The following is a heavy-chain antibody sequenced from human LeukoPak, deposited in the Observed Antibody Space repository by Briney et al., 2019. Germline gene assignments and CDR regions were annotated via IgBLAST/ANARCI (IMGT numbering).Heavy chain of an antibody. V-gene: IGHV3-13*01. CDR2: IGTAGDT. D-gene: IGHD1-26*01. Sequence: GGSLRLSCAASGFTFSSYDMHWVRQATGKGLEWVSAIGTAGDTYYPGSVKGRFTISGENAKNSLYLQMNSLRAGDTAVYYCARGVGATTPLDYYYYYGMDVWGRGTTVTVSS. J-gene: IGHJ6*02. CDR1: GFTFSSYD. CDR3: ARGVGATTPLDYYYYYGMDV.